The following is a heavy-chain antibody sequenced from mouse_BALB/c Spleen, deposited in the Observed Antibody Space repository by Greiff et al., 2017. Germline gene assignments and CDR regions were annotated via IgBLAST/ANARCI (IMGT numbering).Heavy chain of an antibody. CDR1: GFSLTGYG. Sequence: VQVVESGPGLVAPSQSLSITCTVSGFSLTGYGVNWVRQPPGKGLEWLGMIWGDGSTDYNSALKSRLSISKDNSKSQVFLKMNSLQTDDTARYYCARSFYYDYDGSFDYWGQGTTLTVSS. D-gene: IGHD2-4*01. CDR2: IWGDGST. J-gene: IGHJ2*01. V-gene: IGHV2-6-7*01. CDR3: ARSFYYDYDGSFDY.